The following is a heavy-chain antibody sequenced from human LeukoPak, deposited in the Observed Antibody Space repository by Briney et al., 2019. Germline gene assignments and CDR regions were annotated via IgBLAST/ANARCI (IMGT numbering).Heavy chain of an antibody. J-gene: IGHJ6*03. CDR3: ARVRGSIYYYYYYMDV. V-gene: IGHV4-59*01. D-gene: IGHD3-16*01. Sequence: SETLSLTCTVSGGSISSYYWSWIRQPPGKGLEWIGDIYYSGSTNYNPSLKSRVTISVDTSKNQFSLKLSSVTAADTSVYDCARVRGSIYYYYYYMDVWGKGTTVTVSS. CDR2: IYYSGST. CDR1: GGSISSYY.